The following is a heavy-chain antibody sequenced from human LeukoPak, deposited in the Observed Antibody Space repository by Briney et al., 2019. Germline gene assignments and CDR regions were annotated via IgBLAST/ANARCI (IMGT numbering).Heavy chain of an antibody. CDR3: ASSPRGVY. Sequence: GGSLRLSCAASGLXFSNYAMSWVRQAPGKGLDWVSEISGSGSTIFYADSVKGRFTISRDNANNSMYLQMNSLRVEDTAVYYCASSPRGVYWGQGTLVTVSS. CDR1: GLXFSNYA. J-gene: IGHJ4*02. D-gene: IGHD3-10*01. CDR2: ISGSGSTI. V-gene: IGHV3-48*03.